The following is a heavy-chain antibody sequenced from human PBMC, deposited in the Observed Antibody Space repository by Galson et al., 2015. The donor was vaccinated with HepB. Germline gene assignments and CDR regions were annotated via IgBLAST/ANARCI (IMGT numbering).Heavy chain of an antibody. D-gene: IGHD6-13*01. V-gene: IGHV3-23*01. J-gene: IGHJ4*02. Sequence: SLRLSCAASGFTFSSYAMSWVRQAPGKGLEWVSAISGSGGSTYYADSVKGRFTISRDNSKNTLYLQMNSLRAEDTAVYYCAKDRYPGIANIGGYGYWGQGTLVTVSS. CDR1: GFTFSSYA. CDR2: ISGSGGST. CDR3: AKDRYPGIANIGGYGY.